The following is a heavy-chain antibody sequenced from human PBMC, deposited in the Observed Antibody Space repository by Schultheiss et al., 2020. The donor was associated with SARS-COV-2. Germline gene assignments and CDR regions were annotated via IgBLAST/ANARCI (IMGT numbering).Heavy chain of an antibody. CDR2: MSHDATST. V-gene: IGHV3-30*07. Sequence: GGSLRLSCAASGFTFSDYAVHWVRQAPTKGLEWVALMSHDATSTYYADSVKGRFTISRDNSKNTLYLQMNSLRAEDTAVYYCARGSKAYYMDVWGKGTTVTVSS. CDR1: GFTFSDYA. CDR3: ARGSKAYYMDV. J-gene: IGHJ6*03.